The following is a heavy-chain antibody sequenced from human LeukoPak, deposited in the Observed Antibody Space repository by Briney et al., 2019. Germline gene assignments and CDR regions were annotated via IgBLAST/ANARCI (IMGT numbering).Heavy chain of an antibody. CDR2: IRSKAYGGTT. V-gene: IGHV3-49*03. Sequence: GGSLRLSCTASGFTFGDYAMSWFRQAPGKGLEWVGFIRSKAYGGTTEYAASVKGRFTISRDDSKSIAYLQMNSLKTEDTAVYYCARDRELWFGEPPGGMDVWGQGTTVTVSS. CDR1: GFTFGDYA. D-gene: IGHD3-10*01. CDR3: ARDRELWFGEPPGGMDV. J-gene: IGHJ6*02.